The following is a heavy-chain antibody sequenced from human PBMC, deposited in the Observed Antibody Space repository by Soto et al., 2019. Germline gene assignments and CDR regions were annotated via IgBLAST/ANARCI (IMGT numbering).Heavy chain of an antibody. D-gene: IGHD2-21*01. CDR2: IIRIFRTP. CDR3: ARDKDLQLLGGTYSYITDV. V-gene: IGHV1-69*12. Sequence: QVQLVQSGAEVKKPGSSVKVSCKASGGTFSSSAISWVRQAPGQGLEWMGGIIRIFRTPDYRQKFQGRVTVTAAESAMTVYLELSVLRSEDTAVYFCARDKDLQLLGGTYSYITDVWCQGTTVTVSS. J-gene: IGHJ6*02. CDR1: GGTFSSSA.